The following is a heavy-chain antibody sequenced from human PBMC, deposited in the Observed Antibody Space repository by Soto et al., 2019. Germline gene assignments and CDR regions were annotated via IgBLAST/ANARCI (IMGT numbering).Heavy chain of an antibody. CDR2: IFYSGNT. D-gene: IGHD1-26*01. Sequence: QVQLQESGPGLVKPSQTLSLTCTVSGGSLSSDYWSWIRQHPGKGLEWIGLIFYSGNTYYNPSLKCRFALSVDSSKTQFSLYLDSVTAADTAVYYCARSGTYGRSWYFDLWGRGTVVTVSS. CDR3: ARSGTYGRSWYFDL. CDR1: GGSLSSDY. V-gene: IGHV4-31*03. J-gene: IGHJ2*01.